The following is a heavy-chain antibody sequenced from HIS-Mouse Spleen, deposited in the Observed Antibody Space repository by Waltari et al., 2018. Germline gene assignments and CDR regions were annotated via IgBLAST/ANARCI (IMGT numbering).Heavy chain of an antibody. V-gene: IGHV4-39*07. CDR3: AREIPYSSSWYDWYFDL. Sequence: QLQLQESGPGLVKPSETLSLTCTVSGGSISSSSYYWGWIRQPPGKGLEWIGSISYSGRTYATPSLKGRFTMSVDTSKNQFSLRLSSVTAADTAVYYCAREIPYSSSWYDWYFDLWGRGTLVTVSS. CDR2: ISYSGRT. D-gene: IGHD6-13*01. J-gene: IGHJ2*01. CDR1: GGSISSSSYY.